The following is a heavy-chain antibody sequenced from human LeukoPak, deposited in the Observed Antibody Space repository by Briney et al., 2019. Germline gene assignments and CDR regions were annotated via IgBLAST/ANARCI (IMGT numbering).Heavy chain of an antibody. V-gene: IGHV4-59*08. J-gene: IGHJ6*02. D-gene: IGHD3-10*01. CDR1: GGSITSDY. CDR2: IYYSGSS. Sequence: SETLSLTCIVSGGSITSDYWSWIRQPPGKGLEWIGYIYYSGSSDYNPSLRSRVTISVDTPKNQFSLKLTSVTAADTAVYYCARQASVVRGILYYYGMDVWGQGTTVTVSS. CDR3: ARQASVVRGILYYYGMDV.